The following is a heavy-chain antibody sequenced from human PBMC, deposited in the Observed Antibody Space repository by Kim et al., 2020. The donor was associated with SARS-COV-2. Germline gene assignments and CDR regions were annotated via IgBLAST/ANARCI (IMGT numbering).Heavy chain of an antibody. CDR3: TTDRVVLVPAAPHPQIQPGMDV. V-gene: IGHV3-15*01. Sequence: GGSLRLSCAAAGFTFSNAWMSWVRQATGKGLEWVGRIKSKTDGGKKDYAAPVKGRFTISRDDSKNTLYLQMNSLKTEDTAVYYCTTDRVVLVPAAPHPQIQPGMDVWGQGTTVTVSS. CDR1: GFTFSNAW. J-gene: IGHJ6*02. CDR2: IKSKTDGGKK. D-gene: IGHD2-2*01.